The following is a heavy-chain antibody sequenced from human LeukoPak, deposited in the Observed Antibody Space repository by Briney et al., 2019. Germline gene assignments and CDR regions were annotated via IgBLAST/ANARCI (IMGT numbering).Heavy chain of an antibody. D-gene: IGHD4-23*01. CDR1: GFTFDDYG. CDR2: INWNGGST. Sequence: GGSLRLSCVVSGFTFDDYGMSWVRQAPGKGLEWVSGINWNGGSTGYADSVKGRFTISRDNAKNSLYLQMNSLRAEDTALYYCATPPRGGNTGGAFDIWGRGTMVTVSS. J-gene: IGHJ3*02. V-gene: IGHV3-20*04. CDR3: ATPPRGGNTGGAFDI.